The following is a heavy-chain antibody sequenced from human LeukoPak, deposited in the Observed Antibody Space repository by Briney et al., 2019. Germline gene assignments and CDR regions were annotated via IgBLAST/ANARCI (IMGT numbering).Heavy chain of an antibody. CDR2: ISSSGSTI. Sequence: PGGSLRLSCAASGFTFSSYEMNWVRQAPGKGLEWVSYISSSGSTIYYADSVKGRFTISRDNAKNSLYLQMNSLRAEDTAVYYCARMNPPAFDIWGQGTMVTVSS. V-gene: IGHV3-48*03. CDR3: ARMNPPAFDI. D-gene: IGHD1-14*01. CDR1: GFTFSSYE. J-gene: IGHJ3*02.